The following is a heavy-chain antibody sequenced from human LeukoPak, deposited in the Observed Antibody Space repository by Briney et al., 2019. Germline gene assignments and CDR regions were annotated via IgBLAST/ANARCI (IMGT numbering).Heavy chain of an antibody. V-gene: IGHV3-23*01. J-gene: IGHJ4*02. CDR3: ARDDIAVATCFDY. D-gene: IGHD6-19*01. CDR2: ISGSGGST. Sequence: GGSLRLSCAASGFTFSSYGMSWVRQAPGKGLEWVSAISGSGGSTYYADSVKGRFTISRDNSKNTLYLQMYSLRAEDTAVYYCARDDIAVATCFDYWGQGTLVTVSS. CDR1: GFTFSSYG.